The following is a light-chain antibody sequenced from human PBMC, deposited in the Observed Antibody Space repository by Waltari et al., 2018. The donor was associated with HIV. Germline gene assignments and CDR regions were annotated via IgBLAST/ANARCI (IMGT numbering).Light chain of an antibody. V-gene: IGLV2-14*01. CDR3: SSYTSSSTRV. CDR1: SSDVGDYNY. J-gene: IGLJ1*01. CDR2: DVS. Sequence: QSALTQPASVSGSPGQSITLSCTGTSSDVGDYNYVPWYQQHPGKAPKLIIYDVSNRPSGVSNRFSGSKSGNTASLTISGLQTEDEADYYCSSYTSSSTRVFGTGTKVTVL.